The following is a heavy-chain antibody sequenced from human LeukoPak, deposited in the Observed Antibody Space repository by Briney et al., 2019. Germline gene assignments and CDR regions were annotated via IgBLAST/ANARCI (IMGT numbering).Heavy chain of an antibody. J-gene: IGHJ4*02. CDR3: GCYGIEPPY. Sequence: PGGSLRLSCAASGLTSRAYYMHWFRQAPGKGLVWVSRINIDGSSTTYADSVKGRFTVSRDNAKNTLYLQMNSLRAEDTAVYYCGCYGIEPPYWGQGTLVTVSS. CDR1: GLTSRAYY. V-gene: IGHV3-74*01. D-gene: IGHD1-14*01. CDR2: INIDGSST.